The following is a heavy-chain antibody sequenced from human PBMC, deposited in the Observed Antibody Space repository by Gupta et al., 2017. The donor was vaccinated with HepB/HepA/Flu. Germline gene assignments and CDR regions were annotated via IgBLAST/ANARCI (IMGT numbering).Heavy chain of an antibody. CDR3: ARSSADKRGLDS. CDR1: GDSVSDGDW. J-gene: IGHJ4*02. CDR2: VSPTGTT. V-gene: IGHV4-4*02. Sequence: VQLQESGPGLVEPWETLSLTCAVSGDSVSDGDWWSWVRLPPGKGLEWIGEVSPTGTTNYNPSLKSRVTISIDNSKNQFSLKLTSVTAADTAFYYCARSSADKRGLDSWGQGVLVTISS. D-gene: IGHD3-22*01.